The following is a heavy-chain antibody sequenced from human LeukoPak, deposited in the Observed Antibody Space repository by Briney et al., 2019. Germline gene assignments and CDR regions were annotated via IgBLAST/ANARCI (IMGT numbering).Heavy chain of an antibody. D-gene: IGHD5-12*01. CDR1: GGSISSSNW. Sequence: SETQSLTCAVSGGSISSSNWWSWVRQPPGKGLEWIGEIYHSGSTNYNPSLKSRVTISVDKSKNQFSLKLSSVTAADTAVYSCARLPFNSGYEYFDYWGQGTLVTVSS. J-gene: IGHJ4*02. CDR3: ARLPFNSGYEYFDY. V-gene: IGHV4-4*02. CDR2: IYHSGST.